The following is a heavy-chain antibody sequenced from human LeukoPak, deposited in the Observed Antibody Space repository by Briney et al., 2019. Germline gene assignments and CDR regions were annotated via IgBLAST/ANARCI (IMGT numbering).Heavy chain of an antibody. V-gene: IGHV3-30*04. CDR1: GFTFSSYA. CDR3: ARATVTTQTFDY. Sequence: PGGSLRLSCAASGFTFSSYAMHWVRQAPGKELEWVAVISYDGSNKYYADSVKGRFTISRDNSKNTLYLQMNSLRAEDTAVYYCARATVTTQTFDYWGQGTLVTVSS. D-gene: IGHD4-17*01. J-gene: IGHJ4*02. CDR2: ISYDGSNK.